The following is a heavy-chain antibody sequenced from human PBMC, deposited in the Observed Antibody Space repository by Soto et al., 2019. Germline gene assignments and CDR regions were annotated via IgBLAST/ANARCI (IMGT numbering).Heavy chain of an antibody. CDR1: GFSFSSYA. CDR3: AKGGISGSCDH. D-gene: IGHD1-26*01. V-gene: IGHV3-23*01. CDR2: ISGSGSST. Sequence: EVQLLESRGGLVQPGGSLRLSCAASGFSFSSYAMSWVRQAPGKGLEWVSAISGSGSSTYHADSVKGRFTISRDNSKNTLSLQMNSLRAEDTAVYYCAKGGISGSCDHWGQGTLVTVSS. J-gene: IGHJ5*02.